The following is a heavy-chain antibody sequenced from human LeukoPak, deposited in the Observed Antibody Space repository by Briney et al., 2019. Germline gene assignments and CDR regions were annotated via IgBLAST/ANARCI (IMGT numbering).Heavy chain of an antibody. D-gene: IGHD2-2*01. CDR1: GYTFTKQY. J-gene: IGHJ5*02. V-gene: IGHV1-46*01. Sequence: ASVKVSCKASGYTFTKQYMHWVRQAPGQGLEWMGFINLSGGSTNYAQKFQGRVTMTRDTSTSTVYMELSSLRSEDTAVYYCAKEGSCSTTSCLYKWFDPWGQGTLVTVSS. CDR2: INLSGGST. CDR3: AKEGSCSTTSCLYKWFDP.